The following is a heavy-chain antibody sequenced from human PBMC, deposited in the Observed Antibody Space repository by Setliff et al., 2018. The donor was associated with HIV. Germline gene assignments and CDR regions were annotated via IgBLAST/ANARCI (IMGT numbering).Heavy chain of an antibody. CDR1: GYSFINYG. D-gene: IGHD1-26*01. Sequence: AASVKVSCKASGYSFINYGISWVRQAPGQGPEWMGWISPYTGNTDYAPRLLGRVTMTTDTSTSTAYPELRSLTSDDTAVYYCARARLQGIVTAVGPRDNCLDPWGQGTRVTVSS. CDR2: ISPYTGNT. CDR3: ARARLQGIVTAVGPRDNCLDP. J-gene: IGHJ5*02. V-gene: IGHV1-18*01.